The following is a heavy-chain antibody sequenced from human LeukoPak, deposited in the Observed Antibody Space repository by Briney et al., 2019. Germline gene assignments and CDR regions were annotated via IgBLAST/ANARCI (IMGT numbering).Heavy chain of an antibody. Sequence: PSETLSLTCTVSGGSISSGSYYWSWIRQPAGKGLEWIGRIYTSGSTNYNPSLKSRVTISVDTSKNQFSLKLSSVTAADTAVYYCARGYYDLSIIGVVTRSGFDIWAKGQWSPSPQ. V-gene: IGHV4-61*02. CDR3: ARGYYDLSIIGVVTRSGFDI. J-gene: IGHJ3*02. CDR1: GGSISSGSYY. D-gene: IGHD3-3*01. CDR2: IYTSGST.